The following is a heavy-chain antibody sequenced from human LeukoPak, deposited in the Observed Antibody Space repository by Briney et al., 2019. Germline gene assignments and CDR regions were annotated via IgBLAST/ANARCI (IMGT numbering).Heavy chain of an antibody. D-gene: IGHD6-13*01. J-gene: IGHJ3*02. Sequence: GASVKVSCKASGYTFTGYYMHWVRQAPGQGLEWMGWINPNSGGTNYAQKFQGRVTMTGDTSISTAYMELSRLRSDDTAVYYCARDRDSSSYDAFDIWGQGTMVTVSS. CDR1: GYTFTGYY. CDR2: INPNSGGT. V-gene: IGHV1-2*02. CDR3: ARDRDSSSYDAFDI.